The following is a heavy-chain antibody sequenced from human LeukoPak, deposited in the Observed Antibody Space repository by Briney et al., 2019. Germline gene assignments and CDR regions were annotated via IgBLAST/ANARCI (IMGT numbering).Heavy chain of an antibody. D-gene: IGHD5-12*01. V-gene: IGHV1-2*02. J-gene: IGHJ4*02. CDR3: ARDMGRYSGYDYDY. Sequence: GASVKVSCKASGYTFTDYYLHWVRQAPGQGLECVGWIHPNSGATHYAQKFQGRLTMTRDTSISTAYMELTRLRSDDTAVYYCARDMGRYSGYDYDYWGQGTLVTASS. CDR2: IHPNSGAT. CDR1: GYTFTDYY.